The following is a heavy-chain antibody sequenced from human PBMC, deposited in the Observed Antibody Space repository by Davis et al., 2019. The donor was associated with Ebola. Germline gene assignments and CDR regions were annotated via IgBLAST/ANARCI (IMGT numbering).Heavy chain of an antibody. V-gene: IGHV3-7*03. CDR1: ESNFNTYW. Sequence: GESLKNSCAASESNFNTYWMSWVRQAPGKGLEWVANINRDGNEKYYVDSVNGRFTISRDNAKKSLYLQMNSLRAEDTAVFYCAKDTVDIPVINYYGMDVWGQGTTVTVSS. CDR2: INRDGNEK. J-gene: IGHJ6*02. D-gene: IGHD5-12*01. CDR3: AKDTVDIPVINYYGMDV.